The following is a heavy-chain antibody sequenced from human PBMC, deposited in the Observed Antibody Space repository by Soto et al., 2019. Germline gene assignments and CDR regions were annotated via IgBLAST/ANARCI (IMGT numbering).Heavy chain of an antibody. CDR2: ISYDGSNK. CDR1: GFTFSSYG. Sequence: GGSLRLSCAASGFTFSSYGMHWVRQAPGKGLEWVAVISYDGSNKYYADSVKGRFTISRDNSKNTLYLQMNSLRAEDTAVYYCAKEGELRPLPYFDYWGQGTLVTVSS. D-gene: IGHD3-16*01. J-gene: IGHJ4*02. V-gene: IGHV3-30*18. CDR3: AKEGELRPLPYFDY.